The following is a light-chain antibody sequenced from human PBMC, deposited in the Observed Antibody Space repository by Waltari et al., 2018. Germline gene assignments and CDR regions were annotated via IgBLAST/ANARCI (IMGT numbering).Light chain of an antibody. CDR2: DVT. Sequence: QSALTQPASVSGSPGQSITISCTGSSSDVGRYNYVSWYQQFPDRAPKLMIYDVTNPPSAASHRFSGAKSLNTASLTISGLQPEDEADYYCASYIPGSTLVFGGGTKLTVL. J-gene: IGLJ3*02. CDR1: SSDVGRYNY. CDR3: ASYIPGSTLV. V-gene: IGLV2-14*01.